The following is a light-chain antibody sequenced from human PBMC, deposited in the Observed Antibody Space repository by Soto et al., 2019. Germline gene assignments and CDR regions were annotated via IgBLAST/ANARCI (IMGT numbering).Light chain of an antibody. CDR3: QKYYCYPIT. Sequence: DSQMTQYPSTLSASVGDRVTITCRASQSISSWLAWYQQKPGKAPNLLISKASTLHNGVPPRFSGSGSGTEFTLTLSSLQPDYFAPFHFQKYYCYPITFGGGTKVEIK. J-gene: IGKJ4*01. V-gene: IGKV1-5*03. CDR2: KAS. CDR1: QSISSW.